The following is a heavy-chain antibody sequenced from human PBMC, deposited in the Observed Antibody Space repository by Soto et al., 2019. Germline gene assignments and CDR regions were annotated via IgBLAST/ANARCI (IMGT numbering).Heavy chain of an antibody. Sequence: PSETLSLTCAVSGGSISSSNWWSWVRQPPGEGLEWIGEIYHSGSTNYNPSLKSRVTISVDKSKNQFSLKLSSVNAADTAVYYCARANGVNYYDSSGQLDYWGQGTLVTVSS. CDR2: IYHSGST. CDR1: GGSISSSNW. CDR3: ARANGVNYYDSSGQLDY. V-gene: IGHV4-4*02. D-gene: IGHD3-22*01. J-gene: IGHJ4*02.